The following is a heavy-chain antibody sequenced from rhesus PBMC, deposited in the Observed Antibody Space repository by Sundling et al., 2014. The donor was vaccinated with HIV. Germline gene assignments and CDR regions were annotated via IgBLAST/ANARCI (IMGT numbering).Heavy chain of an antibody. D-gene: IGHD3-34*01. CDR3: ARRGVFHTFDF. J-gene: IGHJ4*01. CDR2: INSDGDST. Sequence: EVQLVETGGGLVQPGGSLKLSCGASGFTFSSYGMSWVRQAPGKGLEWVSGINSDGDSTDYADSVKGRFSISRDNSKNTLSLQMNSLRAEDTAVYHCARRGVFHTFDFWGQGVLVTVSS. CDR1: GFTFSSYG. V-gene: IGHV3-103*01.